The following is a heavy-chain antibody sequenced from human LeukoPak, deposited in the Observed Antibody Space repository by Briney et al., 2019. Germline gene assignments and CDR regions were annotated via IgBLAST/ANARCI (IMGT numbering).Heavy chain of an antibody. V-gene: IGHV3-74*01. CDR3: ARDDDSSMAFDI. CDR1: GFTFSSYW. Sequence: PGGSLRLSCAASGFTFSSYWMHWVRQAPGKGLAWVSRINSDGSSTSYADSVKGRFTISRDNAKNTLYLQMNSLRAEDTAVYYCARDDDSSMAFDIWGQGTMVTVSS. CDR2: INSDGSST. J-gene: IGHJ3*02. D-gene: IGHD3-22*01.